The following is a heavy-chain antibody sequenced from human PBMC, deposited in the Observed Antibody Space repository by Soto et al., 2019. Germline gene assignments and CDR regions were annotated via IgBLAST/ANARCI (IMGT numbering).Heavy chain of an antibody. Sequence: PSETLSLTCTVYRGSFSGYYWSWSRQPPGKGLEWIGEINDSGSTDYNPSLKSRVTISLDTSKNQFSLKLTSVTAADTAVYYCAERSSYYGMDVWRQRTTVTVS. CDR2: INDSGST. D-gene: IGHD3-16*01. V-gene: IGHV4-34*01. CDR1: RGSFSGYY. CDR3: AERSSYYGMDV. J-gene: IGHJ6*02.